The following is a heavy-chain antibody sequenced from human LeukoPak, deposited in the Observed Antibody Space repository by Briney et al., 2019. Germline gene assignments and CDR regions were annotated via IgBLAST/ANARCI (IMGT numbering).Heavy chain of an antibody. Sequence: GGSLRLSCAASGFTVSSNYMSWVRQAPGKGLEWVSVIYSGGSTYYADSVKGRFTISRDNAKNSLYLQMNSLRAEDTAVYYCAVTLAYCGGDCFPSFDYWGQGTLVTVSS. D-gene: IGHD2-21*02. CDR1: GFTVSSNY. CDR3: AVTLAYCGGDCFPSFDY. J-gene: IGHJ4*02. CDR2: IYSGGST. V-gene: IGHV3-66*01.